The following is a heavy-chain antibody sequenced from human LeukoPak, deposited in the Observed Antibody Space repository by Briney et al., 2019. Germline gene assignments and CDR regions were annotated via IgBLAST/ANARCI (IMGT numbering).Heavy chain of an antibody. CDR2: IYDSGST. V-gene: IGHV4-61*01. D-gene: IGHD3-3*01. Sequence: SETPSLTCTVSGGSISSSSYYWSWIRQPPGKGLEWIGHIYDSGSTNYNPSLKSRVTISVDTSKNQFSLKLSSVTAADTAVYYCAREFSWSGFFDYWGQGTLVTVSS. J-gene: IGHJ4*02. CDR1: GGSISSSSYY. CDR3: AREFSWSGFFDY.